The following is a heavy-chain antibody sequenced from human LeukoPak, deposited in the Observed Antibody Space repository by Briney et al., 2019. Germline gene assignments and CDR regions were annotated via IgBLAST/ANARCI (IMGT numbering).Heavy chain of an antibody. Sequence: GASVKVSCKASGYTFTSYDINWVRQATGQGLEWMGWMNPNSGNTGYAQKFQGRVTITRNTSISTAYMELSSLRSEDTAVYYCARGRSIAARRNWFNPWGQGTLVTVSS. D-gene: IGHD6-6*01. CDR3: ARGRSIAARRNWFNP. CDR2: MNPNSGNT. CDR1: GYTFTSYD. V-gene: IGHV1-8*03. J-gene: IGHJ5*02.